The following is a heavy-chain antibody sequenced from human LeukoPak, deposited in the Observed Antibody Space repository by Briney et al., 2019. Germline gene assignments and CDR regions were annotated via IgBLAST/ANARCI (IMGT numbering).Heavy chain of an antibody. Sequence: GGSLRLSCAASGFTFSSYGMHWVRQAPGKGLVWVAVIWYDGSNKYYADSVKGRFTVSRDNSKNTLYLQMNSLRAEDTAVYYCARGPMGGWYFDYWGQGTLVTVSS. D-gene: IGHD1-26*01. CDR1: GFTFSSYG. CDR2: IWYDGSNK. V-gene: IGHV3-33*01. CDR3: ARGPMGGWYFDY. J-gene: IGHJ4*02.